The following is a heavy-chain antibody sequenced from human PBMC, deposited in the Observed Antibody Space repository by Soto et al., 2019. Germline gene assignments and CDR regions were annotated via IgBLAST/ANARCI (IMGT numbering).Heavy chain of an antibody. V-gene: IGHV4-39*07. CDR3: AREGTTVTTDDAFDI. CDR1: GGSITSSSYY. CDR2: IYYSGST. D-gene: IGHD4-17*01. J-gene: IGHJ3*02. Sequence: PSETLSLTCTVAGGSITSSSYYWGWIRQPPGKGLEWIGSIYYSGSTYYNPSLKSRVTISVDTSKNQFSLKLSSVTAADTAVYYCAREGTTVTTDDAFDIWGQGTMVTVSS.